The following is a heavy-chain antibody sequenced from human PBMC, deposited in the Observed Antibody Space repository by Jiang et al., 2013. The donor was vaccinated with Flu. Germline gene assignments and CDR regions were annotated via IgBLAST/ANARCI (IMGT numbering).Heavy chain of an antibody. D-gene: IGHD1-1*01. J-gene: IGHJ4*02. CDR3: AKDVTGTMGGDY. Sequence: GLVQPGGSLRLSCAASGLTLSNFAMSWVRQAPGKGLEWVSVITSDGRTFYPESPDSVKGRFTISRDNSKNTLYLQMNSLRVEDTALYYCAKDVTGTMGGDYWGQGTLVTVSS. CDR2: ITSDGRT. V-gene: IGHV3-23*01. CDR1: GLTLSNFA.